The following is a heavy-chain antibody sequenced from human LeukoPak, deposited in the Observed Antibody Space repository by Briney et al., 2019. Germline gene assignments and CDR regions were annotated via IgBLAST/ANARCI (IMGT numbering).Heavy chain of an antibody. Sequence: GGSLRLSCAASGFTFSSDAMSWVRQAPGRGLEWVSAISGSGGSTYYADSVKGRFTISRDNSKNTLYLQMNSLRAEDTAVYYCAKDHYDSWDYWGQGTLVTVSS. D-gene: IGHD3-22*01. J-gene: IGHJ4*02. CDR1: GFTFSSDA. CDR2: ISGSGGST. CDR3: AKDHYDSWDY. V-gene: IGHV3-23*01.